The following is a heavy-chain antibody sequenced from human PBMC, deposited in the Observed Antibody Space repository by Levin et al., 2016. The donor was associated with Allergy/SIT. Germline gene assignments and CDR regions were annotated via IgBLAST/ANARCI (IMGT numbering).Heavy chain of an antibody. CDR1: GFSLSTSGVG. CDR3: AHSTRIGMVRGEENWFDP. CDR2: IYWDDVK. Sequence: SGPTLVKPTQTLTLTCTFSGFSLSTSGVGVGWIRQPPGKALEWLALIYWDDVKRYSPSLSDRLTITKDTSKNQVVLTMTNIDPVDTATYYCAHSTRIGMVRGEENWFDPWGQGILVTVSS. D-gene: IGHD3-10*01. J-gene: IGHJ5*02. V-gene: IGHV2-5*02.